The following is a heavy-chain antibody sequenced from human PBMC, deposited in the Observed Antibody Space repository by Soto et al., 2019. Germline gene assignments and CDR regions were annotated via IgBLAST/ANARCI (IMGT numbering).Heavy chain of an antibody. CDR1: GFNFSSYS. CDR2: ISSSSSYI. J-gene: IGHJ4*02. CDR3: ARAGGDCD. Sequence: EVQLVESGGGLVKPGGSLRLSCAASGFNFSSYSIIWVRQAPGKGLEWVSSISSSSSYIYYADSVKGRFTSSRDDAKNSLYLQMNSLTAEDKAVYYWARAGGDCDWGQGTLVTVSS. D-gene: IGHD2-21*02. V-gene: IGHV3-21*01.